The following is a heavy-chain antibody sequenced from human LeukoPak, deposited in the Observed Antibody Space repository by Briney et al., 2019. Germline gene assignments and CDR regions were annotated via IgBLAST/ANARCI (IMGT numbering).Heavy chain of an antibody. CDR3: ARALGDIYEFDY. J-gene: IGHJ4*02. CDR2: IYYSGST. V-gene: IGHV4-59*11. D-gene: IGHD3-16*01. CDR1: GGSISSHY. Sequence: SETLSLTCTVSGGSISSHYWSWIRQPPGKGLEWIGYIYYSGSTNYNPSLKSRVTISVDTSKNQFSLKLSSVTAADTAVYYCARALGDIYEFDYWGQGTLVTVST.